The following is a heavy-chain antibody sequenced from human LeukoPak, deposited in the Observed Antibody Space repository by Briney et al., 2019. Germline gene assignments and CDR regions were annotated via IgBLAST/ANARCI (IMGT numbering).Heavy chain of an antibody. CDR2: ISSSSSHT. Sequence: PGGSLRLSCEASGFTFSDYYMNWIRQAPGKGLEWVSYISSSSSHTNYADSVKGRFTISRDNAKNSLYLQMNSLRDEDTAVYYCARRPGVTRLGDPWGQGTLVTVSS. CDR3: ARRPGVTRLGDP. CDR1: GFTFSDYY. J-gene: IGHJ5*02. V-gene: IGHV3-11*06. D-gene: IGHD3-10*01.